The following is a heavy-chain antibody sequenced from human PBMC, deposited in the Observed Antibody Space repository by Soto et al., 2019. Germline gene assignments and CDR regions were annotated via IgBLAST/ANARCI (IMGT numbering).Heavy chain of an antibody. D-gene: IGHD1-26*01. CDR2: IGADNGDT. V-gene: IGHV1-18*01. J-gene: IGHJ5*02. CDR3: ARDGKGAGGFDP. CDR1: GYTFSTYG. Sequence: QVQLVQSGAEVKKPGASVKVSCKASGYTFSTYGFSWVRQAPGQGLEWMGWIGADNGDTNYAQNFQGRVTMTTDTPPPTSYREWRGLTSDAPAVYFWARDGKGAGGFDPWGQGTLVTVSS.